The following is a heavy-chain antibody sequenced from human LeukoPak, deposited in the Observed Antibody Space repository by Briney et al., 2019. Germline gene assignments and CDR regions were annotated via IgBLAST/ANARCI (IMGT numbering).Heavy chain of an antibody. Sequence: SETLSLTCIVSGASIISSSSYYWAWIRQPPERGLEWIGNIYYSGSAYYNPSLKSRLTISADMSTNQFSLKLTSVTAADTAFYFCARLVDYGPSFFDYWGQGILVTVSS. CDR1: GASIISSSSYY. CDR2: IYYSGSA. J-gene: IGHJ4*02. V-gene: IGHV4-39*01. D-gene: IGHD4/OR15-4a*01. CDR3: ARLVDYGPSFFDY.